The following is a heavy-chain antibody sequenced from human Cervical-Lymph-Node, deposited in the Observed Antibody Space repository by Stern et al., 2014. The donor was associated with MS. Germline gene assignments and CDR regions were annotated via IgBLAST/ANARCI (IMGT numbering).Heavy chain of an antibody. CDR2: MSFDGRRI. V-gene: IGHV3-30*18. CDR3: AKDRGGGTEVYLDY. CDR1: GFTFSTYG. D-gene: IGHD2-15*01. J-gene: IGHJ4*02. Sequence: VQLVESGGGVVQPGRSLRLSCAASGFTFSTYGMHWVRQAPGKGLEWVAVMSFDGRRIYSADSVKGLFHIPRNNSKNPLYRQMNSLRAEDTAVYYCAKDRGGGTEVYLDYWGQGTLVTVSS.